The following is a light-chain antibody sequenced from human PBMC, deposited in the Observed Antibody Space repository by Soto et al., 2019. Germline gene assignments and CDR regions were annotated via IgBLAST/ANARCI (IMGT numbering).Light chain of an antibody. J-gene: IGLJ2*01. Sequence: QSALTQPRSVSGSPGQSVTISCTGTSSDVGTYNYVSWYQQHPGKAPKLMIYDGSQRPSGVPDRFSGSKSGNTASLTISGLQAEEEADYCCCSYAGSYTSVFGGGTKLTVL. V-gene: IGLV2-11*01. CDR2: DGS. CDR3: CSYAGSYTSV. CDR1: SSDVGTYNY.